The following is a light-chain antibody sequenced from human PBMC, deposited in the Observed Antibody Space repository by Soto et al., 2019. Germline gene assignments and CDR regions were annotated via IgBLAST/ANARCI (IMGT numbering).Light chain of an antibody. J-gene: IGKJ1*01. Sequence: EMVMTQSPATLSVSPGEKATLSCRASQSVSSSLAWYQQIPGQAPRLLIYGASTTTTAIPARFSGSGSGTDFTLTISSLQSEYFAIYSCQQYDNWPWTFGQGTKVEI. CDR2: GAS. CDR3: QQYDNWPWT. V-gene: IGKV3-15*01. CDR1: QSVSSS.